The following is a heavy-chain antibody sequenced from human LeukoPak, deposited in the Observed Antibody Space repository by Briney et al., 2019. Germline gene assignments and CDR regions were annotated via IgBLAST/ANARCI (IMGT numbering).Heavy chain of an antibody. V-gene: IGHV1-2*02. D-gene: IGHD6-13*01. J-gene: IGHJ4*02. CDR1: GYTFTCYY. Sequence: ASVKVSCKASGYTFTCYYMHWVRQAPGQGLEWMGWINPNSGGTSYAQKFQGRVTMTRDTSISTAYMELSRLRSDDTAVYYCARETRYSSSWYGRISGDWGQGTLVTVSS. CDR3: ARETRYSSSWYGRISGD. CDR2: INPNSGGT.